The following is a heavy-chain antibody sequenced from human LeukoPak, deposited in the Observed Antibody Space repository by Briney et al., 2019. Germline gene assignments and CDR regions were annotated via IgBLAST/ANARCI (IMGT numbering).Heavy chain of an antibody. CDR3: ARDGRYSSSWYPFDY. D-gene: IGHD6-13*01. CDR2: ISSSSSYR. J-gene: IGHJ4*02. Sequence: PGGSLRLSCAASGFTFSSYSMNWVRQAPGKGLEWVSSISSSSSYRYYADSVKGRFTISRDNAKNSLYLQMNSLRAEDTAVYYCARDGRYSSSWYPFDYWGQGTLVTVSS. CDR1: GFTFSSYS. V-gene: IGHV3-21*01.